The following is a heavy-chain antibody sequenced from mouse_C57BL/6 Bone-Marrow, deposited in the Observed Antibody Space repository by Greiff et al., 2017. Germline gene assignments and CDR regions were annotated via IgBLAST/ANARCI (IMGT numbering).Heavy chain of an antibody. V-gene: IGHV1-64*01. Sequence: QVQLQQPGAELVKPGASVKLSCKASGYTFTSYWMHWVKQRPGQGLEWIGVIHPNTGSTNYNEKFKSKATLTVDKSSSTAYMQLSSLTSEDSAVYYCARSRYGSSYFAGGGQGTLVSV. CDR1: GYTFTSYW. CDR3: ARSRYGSSYFAG. D-gene: IGHD1-1*01. CDR2: IHPNTGST. J-gene: IGHJ3*01.